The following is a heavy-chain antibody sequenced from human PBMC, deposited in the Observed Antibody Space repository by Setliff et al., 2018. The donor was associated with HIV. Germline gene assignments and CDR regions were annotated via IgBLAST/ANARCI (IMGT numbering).Heavy chain of an antibody. D-gene: IGHD4-17*01. V-gene: IGHV4-59*08. CDR1: GGSISNYY. J-gene: IGHJ4*02. Sequence: PSETLSLTCTVSGGSISNYYWSWIRQPPGKGLEWIGHIYSSGSTNYNPSLKSRVTISVDTSKNQISLILSSVTAADTAMYYCARGDYASPPLFMGYWGQGTLVTVSS. CDR2: IYSSGST. CDR3: ARGDYASPPLFMGY.